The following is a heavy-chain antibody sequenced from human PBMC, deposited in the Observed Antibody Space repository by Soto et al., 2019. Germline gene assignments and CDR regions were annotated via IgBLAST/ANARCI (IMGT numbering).Heavy chain of an antibody. CDR2: INPSGGST. J-gene: IGHJ5*02. V-gene: IGHV1-46*01. D-gene: IGHD2-2*01. CDR1: GYTFTSYY. CDR3: ARDGADIVVVPADYNWFDP. Sequence: QVQLVQSGAEVKKPGASVKVSCKASGYTFTSYYMHWVRQAPGQGLEWMGIINPSGGSTSYAQKFQGRVTMTRDTSTSTVYMELSSLRSEDTAVYYCARDGADIVVVPADYNWFDPWGQGTLVTVSS.